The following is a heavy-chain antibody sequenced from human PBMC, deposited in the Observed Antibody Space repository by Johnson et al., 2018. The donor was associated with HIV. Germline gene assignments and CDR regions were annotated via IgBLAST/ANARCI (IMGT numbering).Heavy chain of an antibody. CDR2: IGTAGDT. Sequence: VQLVESGGGLVQPGGSLRLSCAASGFTFSSYDMHWVRQATGKGLEWVSAIGTAGDTYYPGSVKGRFTISRENAKNSLYLQMKSLRAGDTAVYYCARQVYCSSTSCSSAFDIWGQGTMVTVSS. V-gene: IGHV3-13*01. CDR3: ARQVYCSSTSCSSAFDI. J-gene: IGHJ3*02. CDR1: GFTFSSYD. D-gene: IGHD2-2*01.